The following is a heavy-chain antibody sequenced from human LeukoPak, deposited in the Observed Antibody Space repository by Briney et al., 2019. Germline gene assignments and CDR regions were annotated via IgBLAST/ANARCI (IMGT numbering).Heavy chain of an antibody. D-gene: IGHD3-22*01. CDR3: ARLRNFGYYYVPSNRWFDP. CDR1: GGPISSSSYY. V-gene: IGHV4-39*07. CDR2: IYYSGST. J-gene: IGHJ5*02. Sequence: PSETLSLICTVSGGPISSSSYYWGWIRQPPGKGLEWIGSIYYSGSTYYNPSLKSRVTISVDTSKNQFSLNLTSVTAADTAVYYCARLRNFGYYYVPSNRWFDPWGQGTLVTVSS.